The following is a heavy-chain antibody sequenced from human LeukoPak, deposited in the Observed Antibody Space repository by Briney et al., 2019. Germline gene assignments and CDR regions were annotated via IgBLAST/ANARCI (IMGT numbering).Heavy chain of an antibody. V-gene: IGHV4-39*02. D-gene: IGHD4-17*01. CDR3: AREGDYGDNGLLLVN. J-gene: IGHJ4*02. CDR2: IYYSGST. Sequence: SETLSLTCTVSGGSISSSSYYWGWIRQPPGKGLEWIGSIYYSGSTYYNPSLKSRVTISVDTSKNQFSLKLSSVTAADTAVYYCAREGDYGDNGLLLVNWGQGTLVTVSS. CDR1: GGSISSSSYY.